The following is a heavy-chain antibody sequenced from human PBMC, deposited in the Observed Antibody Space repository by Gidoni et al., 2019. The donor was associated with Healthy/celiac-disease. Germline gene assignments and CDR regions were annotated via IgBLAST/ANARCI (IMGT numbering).Heavy chain of an antibody. CDR3: AKAHSGSYLCDY. V-gene: IGHV3-23*01. J-gene: IGHJ4*02. CDR2: ISGSGGST. Sequence: EVQLLESGGGLVQPGGSLRLSCAASVFTFSSYAMSWARQAPGKGLAWVSAISGSGGSTYYADYVKGRFTISRDNSKNTLYLQMNSLRAEDTAVYYCAKAHSGSYLCDYWGQGTLVTVSS. CDR1: VFTFSSYA. D-gene: IGHD1-26*01.